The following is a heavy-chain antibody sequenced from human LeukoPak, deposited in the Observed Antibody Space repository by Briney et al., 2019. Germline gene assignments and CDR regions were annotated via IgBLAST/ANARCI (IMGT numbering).Heavy chain of an antibody. CDR3: AKVGSGWPGYYFDY. J-gene: IGHJ4*02. CDR1: GFTFSSYA. CDR2: ISSNGGTT. D-gene: IGHD6-19*01. V-gene: IGHV3-64*02. Sequence: GGPLRLSCAASGFTFSSYAMHWVRLSPGKGLEYASGISSNGGTTSYADSVQGRFTISRDNSKNTLYLQMGSLRGEDMAVYYCAKVGSGWPGYYFDYWGQGTLVTVSS.